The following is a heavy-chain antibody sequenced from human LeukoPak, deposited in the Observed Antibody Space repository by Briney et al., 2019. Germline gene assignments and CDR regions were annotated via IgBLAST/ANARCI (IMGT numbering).Heavy chain of an antibody. CDR3: TTSKGITYYYDSSGYIFDY. V-gene: IGHV3-15*07. CDR2: IKSKTDGGTT. D-gene: IGHD3-22*01. J-gene: IGHJ4*02. Sequence: GGSLRLSCAASGFTFSNAWMNWVRQAPGKGLEWVGRIKSKTDGGTTDYAAPVKGRFTISRDDSKNTLYLQMNSLKTEDTAVYYCTTSKGITYYYDSSGYIFDYWGQGTLVTVSS. CDR1: GFTFSNAW.